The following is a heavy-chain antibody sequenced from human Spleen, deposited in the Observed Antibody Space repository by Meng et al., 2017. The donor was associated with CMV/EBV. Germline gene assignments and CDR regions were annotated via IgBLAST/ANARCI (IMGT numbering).Heavy chain of an antibody. V-gene: IGHV3-7*03. CDR1: GFTFNTEW. CDR3: AKDIFRWAFDY. J-gene: IGHJ4*01. D-gene: IGHD1-26*01. CDR2: IKDDGSEI. Sequence: VPLLESGGGLVQPGGSLRLSCATSGFTFNTEWMNWVRQAPGKGLEWVANIKDDGSEIYYADSVKGRFTISRDNAKNSLYLQMNNLRAEDTAIYYCAKDIFRWAFDYWGHGTLVTVSS.